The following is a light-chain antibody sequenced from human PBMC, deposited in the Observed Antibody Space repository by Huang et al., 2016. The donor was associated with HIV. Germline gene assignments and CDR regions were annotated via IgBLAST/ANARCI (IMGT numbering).Light chain of an antibody. CDR1: QSVNTN. CDR3: QQYGSSPWT. V-gene: IGKV3-20*01. Sequence: MSQSPATLAASPGERVTLSCGASQSVNTNLAWYQQKPGQPPRLLIYAASTRATGIPDRFSGSGSGTDFTLTISRLQPEDFAVYYCQQYGSSPWTFGQGTKVEIK. J-gene: IGKJ1*01. CDR2: AAS.